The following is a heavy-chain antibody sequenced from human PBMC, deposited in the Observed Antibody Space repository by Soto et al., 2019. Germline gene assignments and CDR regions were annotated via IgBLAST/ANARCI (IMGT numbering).Heavy chain of an antibody. V-gene: IGHV3-53*04. CDR1: GFTVSSNY. D-gene: IGHD6-13*01. Sequence: GGSLRLSCAASGFTVSSNYMSWVRQAPGKGLEWVSVIYSGGSTYYADSGKGRFTIYRHNSKNTLHLQMNSLRAEDTAVYYCARDLIVAAAGTGVAFDIWGQGTMVTVSS. CDR2: IYSGGST. J-gene: IGHJ3*02. CDR3: ARDLIVAAAGTGVAFDI.